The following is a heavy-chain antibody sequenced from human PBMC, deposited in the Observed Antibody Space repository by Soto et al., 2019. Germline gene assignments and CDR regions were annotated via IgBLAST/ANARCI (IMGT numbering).Heavy chain of an antibody. J-gene: IGHJ6*02. CDR3: ARQNTIFGVVTPYYYYGMDV. CDR2: INPSGGST. V-gene: IGHV1-46*01. D-gene: IGHD3-3*01. Sequence: ASVKVSCKASGYTFTSYYMHWVRQAPGQGLEWMGIINPSGGSTSYAQKFQGRVTMTRDTSTSTVYMELSSLRSEDTAVYYCARQNTIFGVVTPYYYYGMDVWGQGTTVTVSS. CDR1: GYTFTSYY.